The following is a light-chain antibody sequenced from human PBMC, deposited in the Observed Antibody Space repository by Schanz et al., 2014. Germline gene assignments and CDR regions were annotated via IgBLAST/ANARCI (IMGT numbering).Light chain of an antibody. CDR1: QTVTSGY. J-gene: IGKJ5*01. CDR3: QQYNNWPSIT. Sequence: EIVLTQSPGTLSLSPGERVTLSCRASQTVTSGYLAWYQQKPGQTPRLLIYAASTRAPGIPGRFSGSGSGTEFTLTISGLQSEDFAVYYCQQYNNWPSITFGQGTRLEIK. V-gene: IGKV3D-15*01. CDR2: AAS.